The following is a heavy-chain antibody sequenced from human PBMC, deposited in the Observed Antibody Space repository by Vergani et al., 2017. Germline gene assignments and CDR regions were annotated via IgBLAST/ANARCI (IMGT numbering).Heavy chain of an antibody. CDR1: GFTFSDYY. CDR3: ARDGYNSLYGMDV. V-gene: IGHV3-30*03. Sequence: QVQLVESGGGLVKPGGSLRLSCAASGFTFSDYYMSWIRQAPGKGLEWVAVISYDGSNKYYADSVKGRFTISRDNSKNTLYLQMNSLRADDTAVYYCARDGYNSLYGMDVWGQGTTVTVSS. CDR2: ISYDGSNK. D-gene: IGHD5-24*01. J-gene: IGHJ6*02.